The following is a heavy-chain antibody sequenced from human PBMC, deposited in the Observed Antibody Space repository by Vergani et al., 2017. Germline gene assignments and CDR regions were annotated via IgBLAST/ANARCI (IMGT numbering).Heavy chain of an antibody. D-gene: IGHD3-22*01. V-gene: IGHV3-23*01. CDR1: GFTFSSYA. Sequence: EVQLLESGGGLVQPGGSLRLSCAASGFTFSSYAMSWVRQAPGKGLEWVPAISGSGGSTYYADSVKGRFTISRDNSKNTLYLQMNSLRAEDTAVYYCANPAGRDSSVGDYWGQGTLVTVSS. CDR2: ISGSGGST. J-gene: IGHJ4*02. CDR3: ANPAGRDSSVGDY.